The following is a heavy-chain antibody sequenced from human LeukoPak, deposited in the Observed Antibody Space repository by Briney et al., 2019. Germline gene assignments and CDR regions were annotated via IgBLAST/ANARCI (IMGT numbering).Heavy chain of an antibody. V-gene: IGHV1-18*01. J-gene: IGHJ5*02. CDR1: GYTFTIYG. D-gene: IGHD2-2*01. Sequence: EASVKVSFKASGYTFTIYGISWVRQAPGQGLEWMGWISAYNGNTNYAQKLQGRVTMTTDTSTSTAYMELRSLRSDDTAVYYCAREMGHQPQWGWFDPWGQGTLVTVSS. CDR3: AREMGHQPQWGWFDP. CDR2: ISAYNGNT.